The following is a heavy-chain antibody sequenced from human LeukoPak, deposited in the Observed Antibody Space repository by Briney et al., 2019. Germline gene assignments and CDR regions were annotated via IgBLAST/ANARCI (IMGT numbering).Heavy chain of an antibody. CDR3: ARRPPTGYYPNYYYYYMDV. J-gene: IGHJ6*03. D-gene: IGHD3-9*01. CDR1: GGSFSGYY. V-gene: IGHV4-34*01. CDR2: INHSGST. Sequence: PSETLSLTCAVYGGSFSGYYWSWIRQPPGKGLEWIGEINHSGSTNYNPSLKSRVTISVDTSKNQFSLKLSSETAADTAVYYCARRPPTGYYPNYYYYYMDVWGKGTTVTISS.